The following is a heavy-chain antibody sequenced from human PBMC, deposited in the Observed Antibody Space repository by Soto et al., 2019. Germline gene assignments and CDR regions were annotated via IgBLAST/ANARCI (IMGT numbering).Heavy chain of an antibody. Sequence: QLQLQESGPGLVKPSETLSPTCTVSGGSISSSSYYWGWIRQPPGKGLEWIGSIYYSGSTYYNPSLKSRVTISVDTSKNQFSLKLRSVTAADTAVYYCARRVGRARFDYWGQGTLVTVSS. CDR2: IYYSGST. D-gene: IGHD6-13*01. V-gene: IGHV4-39*01. CDR1: GGSISSSSYY. CDR3: ARRVGRARFDY. J-gene: IGHJ4*02.